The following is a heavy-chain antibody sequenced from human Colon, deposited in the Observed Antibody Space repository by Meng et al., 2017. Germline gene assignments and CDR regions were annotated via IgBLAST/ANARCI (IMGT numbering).Heavy chain of an antibody. Sequence: QLQLQESGSRLVKPSQTLSLTCAVSGDSVTTTLSSWSWIRQSPGKGLEWIGNIYDNGCTYYNPSLRSRVTISVDRSKNQFSLKLNSVTAADTAVYFCTRGYRGTTYFAYWGQGNLVTVSS. CDR1: GDSVTTTLSS. CDR3: TRGYRGTTYFAY. CDR2: IYDNGCT. J-gene: IGHJ4*02. D-gene: IGHD2/OR15-2a*01. V-gene: IGHV4-30-2*06.